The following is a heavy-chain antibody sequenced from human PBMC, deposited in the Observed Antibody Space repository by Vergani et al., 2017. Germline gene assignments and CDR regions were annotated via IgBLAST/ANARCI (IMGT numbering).Heavy chain of an antibody. D-gene: IGHD6-6*01. CDR3: ARGGSIAAPSYLYYFYMDV. Sequence: QVQLVQSGAEVKKPGASVKVSCKASGYTFTSYYMHWVRQAPGQGLEWMGIINPSGGSTSYAQKFQGRVTMTIDTSTNSAYMELRGLRSDDTAVYYCARGGSIAAPSYLYYFYMDVWGKGTSVTVSS. CDR1: GYTFTSYY. V-gene: IGHV1-46*01. CDR2: INPSGGST. J-gene: IGHJ6*03.